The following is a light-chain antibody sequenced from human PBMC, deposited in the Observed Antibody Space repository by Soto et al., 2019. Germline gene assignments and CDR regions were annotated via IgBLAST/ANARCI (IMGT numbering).Light chain of an antibody. CDR3: MQATHWPLT. CDR2: MVS. V-gene: IGKV2-30*01. CDR1: QSLVYTNGVTY. Sequence: DVVMTQSPPSLPVTLGQPASISCRSSQSLVYTNGVTYLNWFHQRPGQSPRRLIYMVSERDSGVPDRFSGSGSFTDFTLSITRVEAEDVGIFFCMQATHWPLTLGGGTKVDI. J-gene: IGKJ4*01.